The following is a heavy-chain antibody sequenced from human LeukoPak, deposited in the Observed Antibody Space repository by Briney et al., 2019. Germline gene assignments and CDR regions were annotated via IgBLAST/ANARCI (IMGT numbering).Heavy chain of an antibody. CDR1: GFTFSSYA. V-gene: IGHV3-30*01. Sequence: GGSLRLSCAASGFTFSSYAMHWVRQAPGKGLEWVAVISYDGSNKYYADSVKGRFTISRDNSKNTLYLQMNSLRAEDTAVYYCARDLHDYGDYGAFDIWGQGTMVTVSS. CDR2: ISYDGSNK. CDR3: ARDLHDYGDYGAFDI. J-gene: IGHJ3*02. D-gene: IGHD4-17*01.